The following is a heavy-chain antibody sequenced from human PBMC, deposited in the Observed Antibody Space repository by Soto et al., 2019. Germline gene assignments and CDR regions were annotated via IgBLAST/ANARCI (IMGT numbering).Heavy chain of an antibody. CDR1: GGSFSPNY. D-gene: IGHD2-21*01. Sequence: QVQLQESGPGLVKSSETLSLTCTVSGGSFSPNYWAWIRQPPGKGLEWIGYIYYAGTTSYNPSLKNRVTLSIETSKSQFTLRLTSVTASDTAVYYCARLGAYYQSLDPWGQGTLVTVSS. J-gene: IGHJ5*02. V-gene: IGHV4-59*08. CDR3: ARLGAYYQSLDP. CDR2: IYYAGTT.